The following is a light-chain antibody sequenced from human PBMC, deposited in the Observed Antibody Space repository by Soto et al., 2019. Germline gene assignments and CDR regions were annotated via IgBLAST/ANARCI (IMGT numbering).Light chain of an antibody. CDR3: SSFTRSDSYV. CDR2: DVS. Sequence: QSVLTQPASVSGSPGQSITISCTGTSSDVGAYNYVSWYQQHPCKVPKLMIYDVSDRPSGVSNRFSGSKSGNTASLTISGLQAEDEADYYCSSFTRSDSYVFGTGTKLTVL. CDR1: SSDVGAYNY. J-gene: IGLJ1*01. V-gene: IGLV2-14*03.